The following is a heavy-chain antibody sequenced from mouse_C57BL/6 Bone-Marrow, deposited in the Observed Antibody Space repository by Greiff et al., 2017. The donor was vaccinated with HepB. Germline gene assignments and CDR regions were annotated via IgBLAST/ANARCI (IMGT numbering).Heavy chain of an antibody. Sequence: QVQLQQSGPELVRPGASVKISCKAPGYTFPSHWMQWVRQRPGQGLEWIGEIFPGSGSTYYNEKFKGKATLTVDTSSSTAYMQLSSLTSEDSAVYFCARMGWLSDYWGQGTTLTVSS. CDR3: ARMGWLSDY. D-gene: IGHD1-1*02. J-gene: IGHJ2*01. CDR2: IFPGSGST. CDR1: GYTFPSHW. V-gene: IGHV1-56*01.